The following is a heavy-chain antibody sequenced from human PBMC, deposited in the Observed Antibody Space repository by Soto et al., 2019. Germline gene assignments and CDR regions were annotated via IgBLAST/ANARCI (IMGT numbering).Heavy chain of an antibody. J-gene: IGHJ4*02. V-gene: IGHV4-30-4*01. CDR2: IYYSGST. D-gene: IGHD3-3*01. Sequence: SETLSLTCSVSGGSISSGYYYWSWIRQPPGKGLEWIGNIYYSGSTYYNPSLKSRVIISVDTSKNQFSLKLNSVTAADTAVYYCARVFPYLAHDYWGQGTLVTVSS. CDR3: ARVFPYLAHDY. CDR1: GGSISSGYYY.